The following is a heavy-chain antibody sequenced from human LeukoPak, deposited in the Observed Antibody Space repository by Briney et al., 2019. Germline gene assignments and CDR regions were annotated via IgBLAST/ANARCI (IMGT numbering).Heavy chain of an antibody. D-gene: IGHD2-15*01. J-gene: IGHJ4*02. CDR2: IKSKTDGGTT. CDR3: TTGLVVVAATPFDY. V-gene: IGHV3-15*01. Sequence: PGGSLGLSCAASGFTFSNAWMSWVRQAPGKGLEWVGRIKSKTDGGTTDYAAPVKGRFTISRDDSRNTLYLQMNSLKTEDTAVYYCTTGLVVVAATPFDYWGQGTLVTVSS. CDR1: GFTFSNAW.